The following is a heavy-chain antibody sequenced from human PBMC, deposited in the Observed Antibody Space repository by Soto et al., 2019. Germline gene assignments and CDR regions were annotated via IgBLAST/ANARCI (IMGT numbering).Heavy chain of an antibody. D-gene: IGHD2-15*01. J-gene: IGHJ4*02. CDR1: GYPFTSYY. V-gene: IGHV1-46*01. CDR2: INPSGGST. CDR3: ARLYCSGGSCYSRSTHPFDY. Sequence: QVQLVQSGAEVKKPGASVKVSCKASGYPFTSYYMHWVRQAPGQGLEWMGIINPSGGSTSYAQKFPGRVTMTRDTSTSTVYMELSSLRSEDTAVYYCARLYCSGGSCYSRSTHPFDYWGQGTLVTVSS.